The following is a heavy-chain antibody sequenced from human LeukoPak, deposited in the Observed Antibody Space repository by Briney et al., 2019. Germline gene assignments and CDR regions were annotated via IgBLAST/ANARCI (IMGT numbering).Heavy chain of an antibody. J-gene: IGHJ4*02. CDR2: IWYDGSNK. Sequence: GGSLRLSCAASGFTFSDYGMHWVRQAQGKGLEWAAVIWYDGSNKYYADSVKGRFTISRDNSKNTLYLEMNNLRAEDTAVYRCARDAMKSSSWPDYWGQGTLVTVSS. V-gene: IGHV3-33*01. CDR1: GFTFSDYG. D-gene: IGHD6-13*01. CDR3: ARDAMKSSSWPDY.